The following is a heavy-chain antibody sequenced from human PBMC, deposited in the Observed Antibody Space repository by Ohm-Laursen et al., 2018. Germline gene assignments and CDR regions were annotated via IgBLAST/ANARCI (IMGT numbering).Heavy chain of an antibody. D-gene: IGHD6-13*01. J-gene: IGHJ1*01. CDR1: GFTFSSYW. CDR3: ARDSSSWWAEYFQH. CDR2: IKQDGGQQ. V-gene: IGHV3-7*01. Sequence: SLRLSCAASGFTFSSYWMSWVRQAPGKGLERVANIKQDGGQQYYVDSVKGRFTISRDNAKNSLYLQMNSLRAEDAAVYYCARDSSSWWAEYFQHWGQGTLVTVSS.